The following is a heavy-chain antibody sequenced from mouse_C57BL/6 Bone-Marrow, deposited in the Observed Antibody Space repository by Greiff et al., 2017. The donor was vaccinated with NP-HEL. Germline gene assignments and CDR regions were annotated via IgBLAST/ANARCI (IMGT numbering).Heavy chain of an antibody. Sequence: DVQLVESGGGLVQPGGSLKLSCAASGFTFSDYYMYWVRQTPEKRLEWVAYISNGGGSTYYPDTVKGRFTISRDNAKNTLYLQLSRLKSEDTAMYYCARRNWDWYFDVWGTGTTVTVSS. J-gene: IGHJ1*03. V-gene: IGHV5-12*01. CDR2: ISNGGGST. CDR1: GFTFSDYY. CDR3: ARRNWDWYFDV. D-gene: IGHD4-1*01.